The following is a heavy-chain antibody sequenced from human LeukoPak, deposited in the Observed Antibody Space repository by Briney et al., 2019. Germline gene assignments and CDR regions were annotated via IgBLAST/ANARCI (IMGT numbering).Heavy chain of an antibody. CDR2: ISSSSSYI. V-gene: IGHV3-21*04. Sequence: GGSLRLSCAAPGFTFSSYSMNWVRQAPGKGLEWVSSISSSSSYIYYADSVKGRFTISRDNAKNSLYLQMNSLRAEDTAVYYCANHKDGDPPGIFDYWGQGTLVTVSS. CDR1: GFTFSSYS. J-gene: IGHJ4*02. D-gene: IGHD4-17*01. CDR3: ANHKDGDPPGIFDY.